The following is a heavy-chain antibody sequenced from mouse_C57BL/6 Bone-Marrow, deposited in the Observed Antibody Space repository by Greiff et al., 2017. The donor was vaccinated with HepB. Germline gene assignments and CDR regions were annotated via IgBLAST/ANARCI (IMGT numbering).Heavy chain of an antibody. Sequence: QVQLQQPGAELVKPGASVKMSCKASGYTFTSYWITWVKQRPGQGLEWIGDIYPGSGSTNYNEKFKSKATLTVDTSSSTAYMQLSSLTSEDSAVSYCARYEGYYGNLGYYAMDYWGQGTSVTVSS. J-gene: IGHJ4*01. V-gene: IGHV1-55*01. CDR2: IYPGSGST. D-gene: IGHD2-1*01. CDR3: ARYEGYYGNLGYYAMDY. CDR1: GYTFTSYW.